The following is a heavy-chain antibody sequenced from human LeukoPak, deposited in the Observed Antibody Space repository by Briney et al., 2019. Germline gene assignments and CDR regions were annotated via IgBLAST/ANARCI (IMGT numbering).Heavy chain of an antibody. CDR2: ISSSSSFI. D-gene: IGHD5-12*01. Sequence: GGSLRLSCIASGFTIDTYSMSWVRQAPGKGLEWVSSISSSSSFIYYADSVKGRFTISRDNAKNSLYLQMNSLRAEDTAVYYCARDQRLGMDVWGKGTTVTVSS. CDR1: GFTIDTYS. J-gene: IGHJ6*03. V-gene: IGHV3-21*01. CDR3: ARDQRLGMDV.